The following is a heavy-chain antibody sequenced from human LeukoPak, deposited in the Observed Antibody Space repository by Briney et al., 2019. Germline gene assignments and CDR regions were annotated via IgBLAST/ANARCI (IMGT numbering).Heavy chain of an antibody. J-gene: IGHJ5*02. CDR3: ARNIRSYDFWSGPINWFDP. CDR2: INPNSGGT. CDR1: GYTFTGYY. Sequence: GASVKVSCKASGYTFTGYYIHWVRQAPGQWLEWMGWINPNSGGTTYAQKFQGRVTMTRDTSISTAYMDLSRLTSDDTAVYYCARNIRSYDFWSGPINWFDPWGQGTLVTVSS. V-gene: IGHV1-2*02. D-gene: IGHD3-3*01.